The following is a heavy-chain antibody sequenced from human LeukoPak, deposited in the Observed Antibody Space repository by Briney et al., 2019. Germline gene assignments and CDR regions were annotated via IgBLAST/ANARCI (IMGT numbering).Heavy chain of an antibody. CDR3: ARLAPTGYSSSWYQSRGYYFDY. V-gene: IGHV1-2*02. Sequence: ASVKVSCKASGYTFIGYYMHWVRQAPGQGLEWMGWINPNSGGTNYAQKFQGRVTMTRDTSISTAYMELSRLRSDDTAVYYCARLAPTGYSSSWYQSRGYYFDYWGQGTLVTVSS. J-gene: IGHJ4*02. CDR1: GYTFIGYY. CDR2: INPNSGGT. D-gene: IGHD6-13*01.